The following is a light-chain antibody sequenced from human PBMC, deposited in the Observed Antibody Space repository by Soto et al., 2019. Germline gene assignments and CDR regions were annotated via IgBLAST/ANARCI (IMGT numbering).Light chain of an antibody. CDR3: ISYTSNSPYV. CDR1: SSDVGGYNY. CDR2: EVS. Sequence: QSVLTQPASVSGSPGQSITISCTGTSSDVGGYNYVSWYQQHPGKAPKLMIYEVSDRPSGVSNRFSGSKSGNTASLTISGLQAEDEADYYCISYTSNSPYVFGTGTKVTVL. V-gene: IGLV2-14*01. J-gene: IGLJ1*01.